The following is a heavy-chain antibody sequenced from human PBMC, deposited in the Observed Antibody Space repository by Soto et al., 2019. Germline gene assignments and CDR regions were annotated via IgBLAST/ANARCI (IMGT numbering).Heavy chain of an antibody. CDR2: IYYSGST. CDR3: TRDSKLIDY. V-gene: IGHV4-59*01. D-gene: IGHD1-1*01. CDR1: GGSITSYY. Sequence: SETLSLTCTVSGGSITSYYWSWIRQPPGMGLEWIGHIYYSGSTNYNPSLKSRVTISVDTPKNQISLMLSSVTTADTAVYYCTRDSKLIDYWGQGTLVTVSS. J-gene: IGHJ4*02.